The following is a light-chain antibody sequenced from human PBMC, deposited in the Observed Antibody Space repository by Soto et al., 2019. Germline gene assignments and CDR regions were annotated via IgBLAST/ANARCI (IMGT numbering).Light chain of an antibody. CDR2: GAS. CDR3: QQYGSSHT. J-gene: IGKJ5*01. Sequence: EIVLAQSPATLSLSPGERATLSCRASQSVSISLAWYQQKPGQAPRLLIYGASSRAIGIPDRFSGSVSGSDFILTINRLEPEDFAVYYCQQYGSSHTFGQGTRLEIK. V-gene: IGKV3-20*01. CDR1: QSVSIS.